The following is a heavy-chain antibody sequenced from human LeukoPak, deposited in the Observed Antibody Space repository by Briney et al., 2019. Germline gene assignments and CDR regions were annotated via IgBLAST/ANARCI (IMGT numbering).Heavy chain of an antibody. CDR1: GFTFSSYS. J-gene: IGHJ3*02. CDR3: ARDIAVADRSDAFDI. CDR2: ISSSSSYI. V-gene: IGHV3-21*01. Sequence: GGSLRLSCAASGFTFSSYSMNWVRQAPGKGLEWVSSISSSSSYIYYADSVKGRFTISRDNAKNSLYLQMNSLRAEDTAVYYCARDIAVADRSDAFDIWGQGTMVTVSS. D-gene: IGHD6-19*01.